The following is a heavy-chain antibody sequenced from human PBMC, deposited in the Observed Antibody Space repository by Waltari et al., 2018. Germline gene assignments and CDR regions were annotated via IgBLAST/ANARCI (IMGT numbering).Heavy chain of an antibody. D-gene: IGHD2-21*01. J-gene: IGHJ3*01. V-gene: IGHV4-59*01. CDR3: ARGLLPGNAFDL. CDR2: IYHSGTT. CDR1: GGSISSYY. Sequence: QVQLQESGPGLVKPSETLSLTCTVSGGSISSYYWSWIRQPPGKGLEWCGYIYHSGTTNYTPPLKSRVTKSVHPSKNQFSLKLSAVTAADTAVYYCARGLLPGNAFDLGGQGTMVTVSS.